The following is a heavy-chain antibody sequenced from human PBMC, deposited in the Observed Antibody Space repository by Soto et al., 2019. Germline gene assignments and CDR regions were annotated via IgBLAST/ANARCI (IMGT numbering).Heavy chain of an antibody. CDR1: GGSFSGYY. J-gene: IGHJ4*02. CDR3: ARKTGIRYYFEY. V-gene: IGHV4-34*01. D-gene: IGHD3-10*01. Sequence: SETLSLTCAVYGGSFSGYYWSWIRQPPGKGLEWIGEINHSGSTNYNPSLKSRVTLSVDTSKNQFSLKLNSVTAADTSVYYCARKTGIRYYFEYWGQGMLVTVS. CDR2: INHSGST.